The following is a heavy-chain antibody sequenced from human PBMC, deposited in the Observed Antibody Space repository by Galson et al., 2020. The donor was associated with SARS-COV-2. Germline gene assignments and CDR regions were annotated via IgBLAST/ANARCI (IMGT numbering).Heavy chain of an antibody. CDR2: IRSKAYGGTT. Sequence: GGSLRLSCTASGFTFGDYAMSWFRQAPGKGLEWVGFIRSKAYGGTTEYAASVKGRFTISRDDSKSIAYLQMNSLKTEDTAVYYCTRWNSSWAFDIWGQGTMVTVSS. J-gene: IGHJ3*02. D-gene: IGHD1-1*01. CDR3: TRWNSSWAFDI. V-gene: IGHV3-49*03. CDR1: GFTFGDYA.